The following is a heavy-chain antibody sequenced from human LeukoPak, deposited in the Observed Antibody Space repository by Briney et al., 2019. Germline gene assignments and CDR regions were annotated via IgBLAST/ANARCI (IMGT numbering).Heavy chain of an antibody. J-gene: IGHJ4*02. CDR1: GFTFDDYA. D-gene: IGHD3-16*01. CDR3: AKDLTGFDG. Sequence: GGSLRLSCAASGFTFDDYAMNWVRQVPGRGLEWVSAISGSGGSTYYADSVKGRFTISRDNSKNTLYLQMNSLRAEDTAVYYCAKDLTGFDGWGQGTLVTVSS. V-gene: IGHV3-23*01. CDR2: ISGSGGST.